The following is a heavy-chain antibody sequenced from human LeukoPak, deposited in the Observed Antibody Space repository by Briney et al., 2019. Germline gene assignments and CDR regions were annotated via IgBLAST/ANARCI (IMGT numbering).Heavy chain of an antibody. CDR1: GFTFSSYS. D-gene: IGHD1-26*01. V-gene: IGHV3-48*01. Sequence: PGGSLRLSCAASGFTFSSYSMNWVRQAPGKGLEWVSYISSSSSTIYYADSVKGRFTISRDNAKNSLYLQMNSLRAEDTAVYYCARVRPFSVSYLFGYWGQGTLVTVSS. J-gene: IGHJ4*02. CDR3: ARVRPFSVSYLFGY. CDR2: ISSSSSTI.